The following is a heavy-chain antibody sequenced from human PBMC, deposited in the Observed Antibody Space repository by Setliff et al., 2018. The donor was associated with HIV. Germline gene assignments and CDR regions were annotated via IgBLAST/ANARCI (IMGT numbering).Heavy chain of an antibody. J-gene: IGHJ4*02. D-gene: IGHD6-13*01. CDR2: INQDGSAK. V-gene: IGHV3-7*01. CDR3: ARVRYMAAAALFDY. Sequence: GGSLRLSCAASGFTFSDYWMTWFRQAPGKGLEWVANINQDGSAKYYADSVKGRFTISRDNAKNTLYLQMNSLRDEDTAVYHCARVRYMAAAALFDYWGQGTLVTVSS. CDR1: GFTFSDYW.